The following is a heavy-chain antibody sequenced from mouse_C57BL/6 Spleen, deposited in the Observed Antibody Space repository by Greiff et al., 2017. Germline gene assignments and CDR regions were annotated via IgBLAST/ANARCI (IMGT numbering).Heavy chain of an antibody. D-gene: IGHD1-1*01. CDR1: GFTFSDYG. Sequence: DVMLVESGGGLVKPGGSLKISCAASGFTFSDYGMHWVRQAPEKGLEWVAYISSGSSTIYYADTVKGRFTISRDNAKNTLFLQMTSLRSEDTAMYYCARPTTVVAPFDYWGQGTTLTVSS. V-gene: IGHV5-17*01. J-gene: IGHJ2*01. CDR2: ISSGSSTI. CDR3: ARPTTVVAPFDY.